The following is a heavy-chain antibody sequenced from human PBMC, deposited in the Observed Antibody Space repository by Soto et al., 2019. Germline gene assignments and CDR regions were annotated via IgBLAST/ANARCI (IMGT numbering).Heavy chain of an antibody. V-gene: IGHV4-30-2*01. CDR2: IYHSGST. Sequence: SETLSLTCAVSGGSISSGGYSWSWIRQPPGKGLEWIGYIYHSGSTYYNPSLKSRVTISVDRSKNQFSLKLSSVTAADTAVYYCASTRVNYYFDYWGQGTLVTVSS. D-gene: IGHD1-1*01. CDR3: ASTRVNYYFDY. J-gene: IGHJ4*02. CDR1: GGSISSGGYS.